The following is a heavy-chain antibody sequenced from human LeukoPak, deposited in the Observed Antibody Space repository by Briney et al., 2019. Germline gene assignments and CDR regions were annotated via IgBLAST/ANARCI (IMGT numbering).Heavy chain of an antibody. J-gene: IGHJ4*02. D-gene: IGHD1-7*01. CDR3: ARRPLGGTTPFDS. Sequence: SETLSLTSTLSGGSISSNNYHCGWIRQPPGKGLEWIASINYSGTTYYNPSLQSRVTISVDTSHRQFSLRPRCVKAADTAVYFCARRPLGGTTPFDSCGQGTLVTVSS. CDR2: INYSGTT. V-gene: IGHV4-39*07. CDR1: GGSISSNNYH.